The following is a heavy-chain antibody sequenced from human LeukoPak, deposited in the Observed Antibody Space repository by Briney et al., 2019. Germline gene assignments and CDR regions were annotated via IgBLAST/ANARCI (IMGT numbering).Heavy chain of an antibody. J-gene: IGHJ5*02. CDR1: EFTFSSYA. CDR2: ISYDGSNK. CDR3: ARAPSYDILTGYYPA. D-gene: IGHD3-9*01. V-gene: IGHV3-30*04. Sequence: PGGSLRLSCAASEFTFSSYAMHWVRQAPGKGLEWVAVISYDGSNKYYADSVKGRFTISRDNSKNTLYLQMNSLRAEDTAVYYCARAPSYDILTGYYPAWGQGTLVTVSS.